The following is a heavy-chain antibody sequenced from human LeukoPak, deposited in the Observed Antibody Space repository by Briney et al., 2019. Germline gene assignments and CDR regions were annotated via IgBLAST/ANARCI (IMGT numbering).Heavy chain of an antibody. CDR3: ARILGYCSSTSCSKKYYYYMDV. V-gene: IGHV4-4*07. D-gene: IGHD2-2*01. CDR2: IYTSGST. J-gene: IGHJ6*03. CDR1: GGSISSYY. Sequence: PSETLSLTCTASGGSISSYYWSWIRQPAGKGLEWIGRIYTSGSTNYNPSLKSRVTMSVDTSKNQFSLKLSSVTAADTAVYYCARILGYCSSTSCSKKYYYYMDVWGKGTTVTVSS.